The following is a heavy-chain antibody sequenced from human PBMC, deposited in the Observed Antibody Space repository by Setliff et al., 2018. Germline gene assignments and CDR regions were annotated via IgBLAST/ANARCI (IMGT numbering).Heavy chain of an antibody. Sequence: GASVKVSCKASGYTFTNYGVSWVRQAPGQGLEWMGWMSPVYGIANYARKFTGRFVFSLDTSVNTAYLQISSLKAEDTALYYCARASRFGTIVWKGDYYMDVWGRGTTVTVSS. CDR3: ARASRFGTIVWKGDYYMDV. CDR2: MSPVYGIA. CDR1: GYTFTNYG. J-gene: IGHJ6*03. D-gene: IGHD2-15*01. V-gene: IGHV7-4-1*02.